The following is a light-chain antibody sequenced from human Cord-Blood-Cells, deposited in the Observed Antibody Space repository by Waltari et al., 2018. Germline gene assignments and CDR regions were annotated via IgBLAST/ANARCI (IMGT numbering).Light chain of an antibody. CDR3: QQYNSYSWT. J-gene: IGKJ1*01. Sequence: DIQMTQSPSTLSASVGDRVTITCRASQSISSWLAWYQQKPGKAPKLRIYKASSLESGVPSRCSSSGAGTEFTLTISSLQPDDFATYYCQQYNSYSWTFGQGTKVEIK. CDR1: QSISSW. CDR2: KAS. V-gene: IGKV1-5*03.